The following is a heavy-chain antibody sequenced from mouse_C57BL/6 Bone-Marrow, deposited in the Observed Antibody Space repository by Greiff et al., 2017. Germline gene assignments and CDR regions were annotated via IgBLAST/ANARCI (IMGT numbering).Heavy chain of an antibody. V-gene: IGHV2-5*01. CDR2: IWRGGST. D-gene: IGHD1-1*01. J-gene: IGHJ1*03. Sequence: QVQLQQSGPGLVQPSQSLSITCTVSGFSLTSYGVHWVRQSPGKGLEWLGVIWRGGSTDYNAAFMSRLSITKDNSKSQVFFKMNSLQADDTAIYYCAKNNYYGSSYWYFDVWGTGTTVTVSS. CDR3: AKNNYYGSSYWYFDV. CDR1: GFSLTSYG.